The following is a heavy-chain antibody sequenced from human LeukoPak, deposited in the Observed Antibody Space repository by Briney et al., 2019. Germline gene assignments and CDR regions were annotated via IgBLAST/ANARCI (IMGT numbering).Heavy chain of an antibody. CDR1: GYTFTGYY. J-gene: IGHJ4*02. D-gene: IGHD3-22*01. Sequence: ASVKVSCRASGYTFTGYYMHWVRQAPGQGLEWMGWINAGNGNTKYSQKFQGRVTITRDTSASTAYMELSSLRSEDTAVYYCARGGSHHYYYDSSGYYYPPSPIDYWGQGTLVTVSS. CDR3: ARGGSHHYYYDSSGYYYPPSPIDY. CDR2: INAGNGNT. V-gene: IGHV1-3*01.